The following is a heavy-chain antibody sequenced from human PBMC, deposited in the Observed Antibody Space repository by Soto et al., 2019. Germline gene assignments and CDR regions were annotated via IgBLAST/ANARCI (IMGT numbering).Heavy chain of an antibody. CDR2: IYYSGST. D-gene: IGHD3-22*01. CDR1: GVSISSYY. CDR3: ARSRGGYFDY. J-gene: IGHJ4*02. V-gene: IGHV4-59*01. Sequence: PSETLSLTCTVSGVSISSYYWSWIRQPPGKGLEWIGYIYYSGSTNYNPSLKSRVTISGDTSKNQFSLKLSSVTAADTAVYYCARSRGGYFDYWGQGTRVTVSS.